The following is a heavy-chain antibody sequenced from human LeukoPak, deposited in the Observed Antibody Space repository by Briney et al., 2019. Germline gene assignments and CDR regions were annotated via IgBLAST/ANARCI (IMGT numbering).Heavy chain of an antibody. CDR3: AREGDVDTAMVENYYYYMDV. J-gene: IGHJ6*03. V-gene: IGHV1-69*05. D-gene: IGHD5-18*01. CDR2: IIPIFGTA. Sequence: EASVKVSCKASGGTFSSYAISWVRQAPGQGLEWMGGIIPIFGTANYAQKFQGRVTITTDESTSTAYMELSSLRSEDTAVYYCAREGDVDTAMVENYYYYMDVWGKGTTVTVSS. CDR1: GGTFSSYA.